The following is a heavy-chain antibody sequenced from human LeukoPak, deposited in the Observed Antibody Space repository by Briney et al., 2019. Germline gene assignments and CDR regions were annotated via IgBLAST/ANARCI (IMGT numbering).Heavy chain of an antibody. D-gene: IGHD6-6*01. Sequence: SETLSLTCTVSGGSISSSSYYWGWLRQPPGTGLEWIGSIYYSGSTYYNPSRKSRVTISVDTSKNQFSLKLSSVTAADTAVYYCARVQNSQLGLYYYYMDGRGKGTTVTVS. V-gene: IGHV4-39*07. CDR2: IYYSGST. CDR1: GGSISSSSYY. J-gene: IGHJ6*03. CDR3: ARVQNSQLGLYYYYMDG.